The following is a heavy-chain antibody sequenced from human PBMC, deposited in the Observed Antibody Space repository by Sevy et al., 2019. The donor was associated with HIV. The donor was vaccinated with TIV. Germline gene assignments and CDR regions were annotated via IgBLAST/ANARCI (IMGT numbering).Heavy chain of an antibody. V-gene: IGHV5-51*01. D-gene: IGHD3-10*01. CDR1: GYIFSNYW. CDR2: IYPPDSDT. CDR3: ARLTQGVVRGWFDP. J-gene: IGHJ5*02. Sequence: GESLKISCKGSGYIFSNYWIGWVRQMPGKGLEFMGIIYPPDSDTRDSPSFQGQVTISADKSISTAYLQWSSLKASDTAMYYCARLTQGVVRGWFDPWGQGTLVTVSS.